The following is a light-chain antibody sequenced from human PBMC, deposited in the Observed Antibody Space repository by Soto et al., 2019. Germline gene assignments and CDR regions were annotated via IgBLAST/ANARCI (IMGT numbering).Light chain of an antibody. CDR2: GAS. J-gene: IGKJ1*01. CDR3: QQYGSSPVWT. Sequence: VVTQEPSLTLSPGGTVTLTCGSSTGTVTSGHYPFWYQQKPGQAPRLLIYGASSRATGTPDRFSGSGSGTDFTLTISRLEPEDFAVYYCQQYGSSPVWTFGQGTKVDIK. V-gene: IGKV3-20*01. CDR1: GTVTSGH.